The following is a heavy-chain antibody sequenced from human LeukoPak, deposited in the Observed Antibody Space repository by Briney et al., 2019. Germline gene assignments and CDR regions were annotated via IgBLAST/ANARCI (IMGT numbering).Heavy chain of an antibody. J-gene: IGHJ4*02. D-gene: IGHD1-26*01. CDR1: GYTFTSYA. Sequence: ASVKVSCKASGYTFTSYAMHWVRQAPGQRLEWMGWINAGNGNTKYSQKFQGRVTMTEDTSTDTAYMELSSLRSEDTAVYYCATPELLVGATNPFDYWGQGTLVTVSS. CDR3: ATPELLVGATNPFDY. CDR2: INAGNGNT. V-gene: IGHV1-3*01.